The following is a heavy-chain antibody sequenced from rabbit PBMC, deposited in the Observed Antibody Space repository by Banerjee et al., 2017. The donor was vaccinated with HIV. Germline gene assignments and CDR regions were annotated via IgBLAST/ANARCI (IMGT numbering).Heavy chain of an antibody. CDR2: IYGDKGRS. V-gene: IGHV1S45*01. CDR1: GFDISNYH. CDR3: ARDLTGIIGWNFNL. J-gene: IGHJ4*01. Sequence: QEQLEESGGDLVKPEGSLTLTCTASGFDISNYHMCWVRQAPGKGLEWIGIIYGDKGRSDYASWVNGRFTISKTSWTTVTLQMTSLTAADTATYFCARDLTGIIGWNFNLWGPGTLVTVS. D-gene: IGHD1-1*01.